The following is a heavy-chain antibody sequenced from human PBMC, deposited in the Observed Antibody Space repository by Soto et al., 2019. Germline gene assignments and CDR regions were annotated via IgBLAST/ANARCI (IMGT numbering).Heavy chain of an antibody. D-gene: IGHD6-13*01. J-gene: IGHJ6*02. CDR1: GYTFTSYA. CDR2: INAGNGNT. Sequence: APVKVSCKASGYTFTSYAMHWVRQAPGQRLEWMGWINAGNGNTKYSQKFQGRVTITRDTSASTAYMELRSLRSEDTAVYYCARDRSSSWYNYYYHSGMDVWGQGTTVTVSS. V-gene: IGHV1-3*01. CDR3: ARDRSSSWYNYYYHSGMDV.